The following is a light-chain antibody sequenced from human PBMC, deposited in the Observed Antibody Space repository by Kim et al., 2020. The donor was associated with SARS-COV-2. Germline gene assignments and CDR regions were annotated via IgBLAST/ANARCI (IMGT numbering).Light chain of an antibody. CDR1: QGVRNNY. CDR3: QQYGNSPST. V-gene: IGKV3-20*01. J-gene: IGKJ3*01. CDR2: GAS. Sequence: SPAATATPACRASQGVRNNYLAWYQKKPGQAPGLLIHGASGRATGIPDRFSGSGSGTDFTLTISRVEPEDFAVYYCQQYGNSPSTFGPGTKVDIK.